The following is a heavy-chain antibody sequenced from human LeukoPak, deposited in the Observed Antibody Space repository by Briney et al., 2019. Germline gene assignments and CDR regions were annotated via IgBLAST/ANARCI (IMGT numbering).Heavy chain of an antibody. V-gene: IGHV3-73*01. CDR3: TRMIVVADY. CDR1: GFTFSGSA. D-gene: IGHD3-22*01. Sequence: GGSLRLSCAASGFTFSGSAMHWVRQASGKGLEWVGRIRSKANSYATAYAASVKGMFTISRDDSKNTAYLQMNSLKTEDTAVYYCTRMIVVADYWGQGTLVTVSS. J-gene: IGHJ4*02. CDR2: IRSKANSYAT.